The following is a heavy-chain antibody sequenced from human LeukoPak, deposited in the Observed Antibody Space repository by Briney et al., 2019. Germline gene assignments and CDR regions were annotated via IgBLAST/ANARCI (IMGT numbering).Heavy chain of an antibody. D-gene: IGHD2-2*02. J-gene: IGHJ4*02. CDR2: IWYDGSNK. Sequence: RGSLRLSCAAPGFTFSSYGTHWVPQAPGQGLQWVAAIWYDGSNKYYADSVKGRFTISRDNSKNTLYLQMNSLRAEDTAVYYCARDRYCSSTSCYITIDYWGQGTLVTVSS. CDR1: GFTFSSYG. V-gene: IGHV3-33*01. CDR3: ARDRYCSSTSCYITIDY.